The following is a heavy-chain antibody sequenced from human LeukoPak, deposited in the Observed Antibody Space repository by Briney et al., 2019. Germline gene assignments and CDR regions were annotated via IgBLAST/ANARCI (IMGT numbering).Heavy chain of an antibody. CDR2: INHSGST. D-gene: IGHD4-23*01. CDR3: ARGELLATVVTPGGLNWFDS. Sequence: SETLSLTCAVYGGSFSDSFWSWIRQPPGKELEWIGEINHSGSTNYNPSLKSRVTISVDTFKNQFSLKLNSVTAADTAVYYCARGELLATVVTPGGLNWFDSWGQGTLVTVSS. CDR1: GGSFSDSF. V-gene: IGHV4-34*01. J-gene: IGHJ5*01.